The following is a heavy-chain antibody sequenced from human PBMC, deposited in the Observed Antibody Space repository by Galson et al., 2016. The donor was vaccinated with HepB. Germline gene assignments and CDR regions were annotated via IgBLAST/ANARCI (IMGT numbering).Heavy chain of an antibody. Sequence: SETLSLTCSVSGASLFSSNYYWDWMRQSPGRGPEWIGSGYYTGRSHYNPSLQSRVSISVDTSKSQFSLTLSSLAATDTAVYYCSRRPTNFPRDFPSWGQGILVTVSS. CDR2: GYYTGRS. V-gene: IGHV4-39*01. CDR3: SRRPTNFPRDFPS. J-gene: IGHJ5*02. CDR1: GASLFSSNYY. D-gene: IGHD2/OR15-2a*01.